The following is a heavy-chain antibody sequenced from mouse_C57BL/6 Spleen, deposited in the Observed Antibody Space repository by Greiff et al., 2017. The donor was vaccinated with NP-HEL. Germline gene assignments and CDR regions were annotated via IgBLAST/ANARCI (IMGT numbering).Heavy chain of an antibody. CDR1: GYTFTDYE. CDR3: TREAAQASYVDY. V-gene: IGHV1-15*01. Sequence: VQLQQSGAELVRPGASVTLSCKASGYTFTDYEMHWVKQTPVHGLEWIGAIDPETGGTAYNQKFKGKAILTADKSSSTAYMELRSLTSEDSAVYYCTREAAQASYVDYWGQGTTLTVSS. D-gene: IGHD3-2*02. CDR2: IDPETGGT. J-gene: IGHJ2*01.